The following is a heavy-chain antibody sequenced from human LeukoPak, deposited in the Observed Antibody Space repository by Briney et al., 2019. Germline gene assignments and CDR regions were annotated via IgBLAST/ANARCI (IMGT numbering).Heavy chain of an antibody. Sequence: PSETLSLTCAVYGGSFSGYYWSWIRQPPGKGLEWIGEINHSGSTNYNPSLKSRVTISVDTSKNQFSLKLSSVTAADTAVYYCARGGADSGYDFSIFDYWGQGTLVTVST. V-gene: IGHV4-34*01. J-gene: IGHJ4*02. CDR3: ARGGADSGYDFSIFDY. CDR1: GGSFSGYY. D-gene: IGHD5-12*01. CDR2: INHSGST.